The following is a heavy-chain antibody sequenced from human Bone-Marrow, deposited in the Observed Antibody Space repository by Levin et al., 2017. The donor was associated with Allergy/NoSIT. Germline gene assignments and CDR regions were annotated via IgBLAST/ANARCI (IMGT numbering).Heavy chain of an antibody. D-gene: IGHD3-3*01. CDR1: GFTFSSYA. J-gene: IGHJ6*02. CDR3: ARDINFWSGYEEYYYYAMDV. CDR2: FSYDGRNK. V-gene: IGHV3-30*04. Sequence: GESLKISCAASGFTFSSYAMHWVRQAPGKGLEWVAVFSYDGRNKYYADSVKGRFSISRDNSKNTLYLQMNSLRPEDTAVYYCARDINFWSGYEEYYYYAMDVWGQGTTVTVSS.